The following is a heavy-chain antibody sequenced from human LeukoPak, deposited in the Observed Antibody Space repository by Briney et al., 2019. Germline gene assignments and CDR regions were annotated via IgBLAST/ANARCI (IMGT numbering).Heavy chain of an antibody. CDR1: GYSFSNYW. CDR3: ARRNYGMDV. Sequence: GESLQISCKGSGYSFSNYWIGWVRQMTWTGMEWMGSIYPGDSDTRYSPSFQGQVTISADKSITTAYLQWSSLKASDTATYYCARRNYGMDVWGQGTTVTVSS. CDR2: IYPGDSDT. J-gene: IGHJ6*02. V-gene: IGHV5-51*01.